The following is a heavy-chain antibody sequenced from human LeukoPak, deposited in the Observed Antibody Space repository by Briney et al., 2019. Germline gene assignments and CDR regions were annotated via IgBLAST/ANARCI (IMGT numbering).Heavy chain of an antibody. V-gene: IGHV4-34*01. J-gene: IGHJ6*03. CDR3: ARVLRGYSYGSAYYYYYYMDV. CDR1: GGSLSGFY. D-gene: IGHD5-18*01. Sequence: SETLSLTCAVYGGSLSGFYWSWIRQPPGKGLEWIGEIKHSGSTNYNPSLKSRVTISVDTSKNQFSLKLSSVTAADTAVYYCARVLRGYSYGSAYYYYYYMDVWGKGTTVTVSS. CDR2: IKHSGST.